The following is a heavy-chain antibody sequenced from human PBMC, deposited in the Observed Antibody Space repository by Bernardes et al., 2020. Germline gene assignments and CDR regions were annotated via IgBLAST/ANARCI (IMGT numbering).Heavy chain of an antibody. CDR1: GGSFSGYY. D-gene: IGHD3-10*01. J-gene: IGHJ5*02. CDR2: INHSGST. V-gene: IGHV4-34*01. Sequence: SETLSLTRAVYGGSFSGYYWSWIRQPPGKGLEWIGEINHSGSTNYNPSLKSRVTISVDTSKNQFSLKLSSVTAADTAVYYCARGSDTMVRGVSNWFDPWGQGTLVTVSS. CDR3: ARGSDTMVRGVSNWFDP.